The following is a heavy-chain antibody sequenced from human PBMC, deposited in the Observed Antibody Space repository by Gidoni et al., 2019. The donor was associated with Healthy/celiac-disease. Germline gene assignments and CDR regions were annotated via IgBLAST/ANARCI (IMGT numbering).Heavy chain of an antibody. V-gene: IGHV3-33*01. Sequence: QVQLVESGGGVVQPGRSLRLSCAASGFTFSSYGMHWVRQAPGKGLEWGAVLWYDGSNKYYADSGKGRFTISIDNSKNTLYLQMNSLRAEDTAVYYCARDGIVPAAIRGLDYWGQGTLVTVSS. J-gene: IGHJ4*02. CDR2: LWYDGSNK. CDR3: ARDGIVPAAIRGLDY. CDR1: GFTFSSYG. D-gene: IGHD2-2*02.